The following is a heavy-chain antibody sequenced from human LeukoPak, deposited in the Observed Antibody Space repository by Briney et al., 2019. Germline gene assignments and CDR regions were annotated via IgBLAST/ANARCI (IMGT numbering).Heavy chain of an antibody. CDR2: ISYDGSNK. CDR1: GFTFSSYA. J-gene: IGHJ4*02. V-gene: IGHV3-30*04. D-gene: IGHD2-2*01. CDR3: ARDSAAARSRPALDY. Sequence: GRSLRLSCAASGFTFSSYAIHWVRQAPGKGLEWVAVISYDGSNKYYADSVKGRFTISRDNSKNTLYLQMNSLRAEDTAVYYCARDSAAARSRPALDYWGQGTLVTVSS.